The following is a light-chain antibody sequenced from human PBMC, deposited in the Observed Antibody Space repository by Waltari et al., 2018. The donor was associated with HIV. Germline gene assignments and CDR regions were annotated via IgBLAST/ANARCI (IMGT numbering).Light chain of an antibody. CDR3: CSYSGGSTYWV. CDR1: SSDVGNYTL. CDR2: EVN. Sequence: QSALTQPASLSGSPGPSITISCTGTSSDVGNYTLVSWYQQHPGHAPKLIIYEVNKRPSGVSNRFSASKSGNTASLTIFGLQPEDGADYYCCSYSGGSTYWVFGGGTKLTVL. J-gene: IGLJ3*02. V-gene: IGLV2-23*02.